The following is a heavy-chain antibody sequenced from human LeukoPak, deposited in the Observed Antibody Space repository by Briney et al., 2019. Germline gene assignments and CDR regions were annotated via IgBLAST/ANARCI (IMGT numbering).Heavy chain of an antibody. D-gene: IGHD3-22*01. CDR1: GFTFSDYY. CDR3: ARALADSRGYYLGFDY. Sequence: GGSLRLSCVASGFTFSDYYMGWIRQAPGKGLEWISYITDNGGAMFYADSLKGRLTIFRDNAKKSLYLQMNSLRPDDTALYYCARALADSRGYYLGFDYWGQGTLVTVSS. CDR2: ITDNGGAM. J-gene: IGHJ4*02. V-gene: IGHV3-11*04.